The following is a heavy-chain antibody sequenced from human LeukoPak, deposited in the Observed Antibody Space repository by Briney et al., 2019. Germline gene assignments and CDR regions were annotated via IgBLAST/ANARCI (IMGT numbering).Heavy chain of an antibody. J-gene: IGHJ5*02. CDR2: VYYSGTT. D-gene: IGHD3-16*02. CDR3: ARDQRDMITFGGVIVDNWFDP. CDR1: GDSISLSFYY. Sequence: SETLSLTCSVPGDSISLSFYYWGWIRQPPGKALEWIGSVYYSGTTSYNPSLKSRVTISVDTSKNQFSLKLSSVTAADTAVYYCARDQRDMITFGGVIVDNWFDPWGQGTLVTVSS. V-gene: IGHV4-39*07.